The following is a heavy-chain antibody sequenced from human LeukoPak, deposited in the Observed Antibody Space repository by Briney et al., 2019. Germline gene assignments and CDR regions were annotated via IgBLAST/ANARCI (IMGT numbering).Heavy chain of an antibody. CDR3: ARDLDIGGSGWSHVRGY. J-gene: IGHJ4*02. CDR1: GFTFNKYW. CDR2: INQDGSQK. V-gene: IGHV3-7*01. D-gene: IGHD6-19*01. Sequence: GGSLRLSCADSGFTFNKYWMSWVRQAPGKGLEWMANINQDGSQKYYLDSVKGRFTISRDNAKNSLYLQMNSLRAEDTAVYYCARDLDIGGSGWSHVRGYWGQGTLVTVSS.